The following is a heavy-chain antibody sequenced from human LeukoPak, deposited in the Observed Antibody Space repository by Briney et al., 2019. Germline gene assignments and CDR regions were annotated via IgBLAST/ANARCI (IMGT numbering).Heavy chain of an antibody. D-gene: IGHD6-19*01. CDR2: IIPIFGTP. CDR3: ALPGYSSGWPYFDY. V-gene: IGHV1-69*13. CDR1: GGTFSSYA. J-gene: IGHJ4*02. Sequence: SVKVSCKASGGTFSSYAISWVRQAPGQGLEWMGGIIPIFGTPNYAQKFQGRVTITADESTSTAYMELSSLRSEDTAVYYCALPGYSSGWPYFDYWGQGTLVTVSS.